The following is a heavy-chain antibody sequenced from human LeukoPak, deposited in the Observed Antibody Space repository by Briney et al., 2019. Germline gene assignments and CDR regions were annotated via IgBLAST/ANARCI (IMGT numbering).Heavy chain of an antibody. V-gene: IGHV3-30*18. CDR3: AKDQGRGGTIFGYYGMDV. CDR2: ISYDGSNK. CDR1: GFTFSSYG. D-gene: IGHD3-9*01. J-gene: IGHJ6*02. Sequence: GGSLRLSCAASGFTFSSYGMHWVRQAPGKGLEWVAVISYDGSNKYYADSVKGRFTISRDNSKNTLYLQMNSLRAEDTAVYYCAKDQGRGGTIFGYYGMDVWGQGTTVTVSS.